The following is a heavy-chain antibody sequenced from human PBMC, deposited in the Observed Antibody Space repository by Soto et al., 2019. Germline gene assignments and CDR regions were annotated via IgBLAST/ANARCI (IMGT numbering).Heavy chain of an antibody. D-gene: IGHD3-22*01. V-gene: IGHV4-4*07. J-gene: IGHJ5*02. Sequence: SETLSLTCTVSGGSISSYYWSWIRQPAGKGLEWIGRIYTSGSTNYNPSLKSRVTMSVDTSKNQFSLKLSSVTAADTAVYYCARVSYDSSGYYYYNWFDPWGQGTLVTVSS. CDR3: ARVSYDSSGYYYYNWFDP. CDR2: IYTSGST. CDR1: GGSISSYY.